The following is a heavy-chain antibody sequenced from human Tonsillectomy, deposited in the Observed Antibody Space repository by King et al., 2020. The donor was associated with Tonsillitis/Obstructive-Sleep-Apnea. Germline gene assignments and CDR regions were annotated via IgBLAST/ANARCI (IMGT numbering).Heavy chain of an antibody. CDR2: INHSGST. CDR1: GGSFSGYY. Sequence: VQLQQWGAGLLKPSETLSLTCAVYGGSFSGYYWSWIRQPPGKGLEWIGEINHSGSTNYNPSLKSRVTISVDTSKNQFSLKLSSVTAAETAVYYCAASGQSYGDCSSTSCFNWLDPWGQGTLVTVSS. J-gene: IGHJ5*02. CDR3: AASGQSYGDCSSTSCFNWLDP. V-gene: IGHV4-34*01. D-gene: IGHD2-2*03.